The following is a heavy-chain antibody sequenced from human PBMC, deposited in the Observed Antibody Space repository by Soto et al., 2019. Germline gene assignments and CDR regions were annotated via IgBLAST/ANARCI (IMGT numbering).Heavy chain of an antibody. CDR3: TSDTFGLRDT. J-gene: IGHJ5*02. CDR1: GFPFSHYW. CDR2: INPAGTIT. Sequence: MQMVESGGGSVQPGGSLRLSCAASGFPFSHYWMHWVRQTPGKGLVWVSRINPAGTITNYADSVEGRFPISRDNADSALFLQMNSLSAEDTPIYYCTSDTFGLRDTWGQGTLVTVSS. V-gene: IGHV3-74*01. D-gene: IGHD3-16*01.